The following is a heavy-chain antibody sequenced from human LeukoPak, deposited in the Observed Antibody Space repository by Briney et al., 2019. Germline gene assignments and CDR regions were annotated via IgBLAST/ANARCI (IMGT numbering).Heavy chain of an antibody. CDR2: ISSSGSTK. D-gene: IGHD3-9*01. Sequence: PGGSLRLSCEVSGFTFRNYEIHWVRQAAGKGLEWVSYISSSGSTKYYADSVKGRFTISRDNAKSTLYLQMNSLRAEDTAVYYCARTYTSNSGYCLYGGQGTLVTVSS. CDR1: GFTFRNYE. V-gene: IGHV3-48*03. CDR3: ARTYTSNSGYCLY. J-gene: IGHJ4*02.